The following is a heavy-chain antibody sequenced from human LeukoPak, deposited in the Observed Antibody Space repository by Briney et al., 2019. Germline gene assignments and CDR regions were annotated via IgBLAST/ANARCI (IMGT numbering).Heavy chain of an antibody. CDR1: GFTFSSYV. CDR2: ISYDGSSK. Sequence: GGSLRLSCAASGFTFSSYVMHWVRQAPGKGLEWVAFISYDGSSKSYADSVKGRFTISRDNSKNTLYLQMNSLRTEDTSVFYCARGYCRGGSCSSFYYYDMDVWGQGTTVTVSS. J-gene: IGHJ6*02. CDR3: ARGYCRGGSCSSFYYYDMDV. V-gene: IGHV3-30-3*01. D-gene: IGHD2-15*01.